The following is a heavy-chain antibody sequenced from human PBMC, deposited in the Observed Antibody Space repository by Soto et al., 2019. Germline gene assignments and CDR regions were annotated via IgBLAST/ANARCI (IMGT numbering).Heavy chain of an antibody. CDR1: GGSFSGYY. J-gene: IGHJ5*02. CDR3: ARSFLGYSYGYPLYRRRNNWFDP. V-gene: IGHV4-34*01. Sequence: SETLSLTCAVYGGSFSGYYWSWIRQPPGKGLEWIGEINHSGSTNYNPSLKSRVTISVDTSKNQFSLKLSSVTAADTAVYYCARSFLGYSYGYPLYRRRNNWFDPWGQGTLVTVSS. CDR2: INHSGST. D-gene: IGHD5-18*01.